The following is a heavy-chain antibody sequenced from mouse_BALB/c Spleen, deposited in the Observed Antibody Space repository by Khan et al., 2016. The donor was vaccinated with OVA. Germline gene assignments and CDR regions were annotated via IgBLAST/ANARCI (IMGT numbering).Heavy chain of an antibody. J-gene: IGHJ3*01. CDR1: GFSLTNYG. V-gene: IGHV2-2*02. Sequence: VQLQESGPGLVQPSQSLSITCTVSGFSLTNYGIHWVRQSPGKGLEWLGLIWSGGSTDYNAAFISRLSISKDNSNSQVFFKMNSLQTNDTAIYYCTIRDYYYASGAWFPYWGQGTLVTVSA. CDR2: IWSGGST. CDR3: TIRDYYYASGAWFPY. D-gene: IGHD1-1*01.